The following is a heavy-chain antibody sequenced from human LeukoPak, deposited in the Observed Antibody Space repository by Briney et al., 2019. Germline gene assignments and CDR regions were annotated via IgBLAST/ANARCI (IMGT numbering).Heavy chain of an antibody. J-gene: IGHJ4*02. CDR2: ISYDGSNK. CDR3: AKDRRLDY. CDR1: GFTFSSYG. Sequence: GRSLRLSCAASGFTFSSYGMHRVRQAPGKGLEWVAVISYDGSNKYYADSVKGRFTISRDNSKNTLYLQMNSLRAEDTAVYYCAKDRRLDYWGQGTLVTVSS. V-gene: IGHV3-30*18.